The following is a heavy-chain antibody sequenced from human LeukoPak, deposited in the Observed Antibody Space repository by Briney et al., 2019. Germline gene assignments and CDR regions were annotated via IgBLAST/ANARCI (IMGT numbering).Heavy chain of an antibody. Sequence: ASVKVSCKPSGYTFTSYALSWVRQAPGQGLEWMGWMNPNSGNTGYAQKFQGRVTMTRNTSISTAYMELSSLRSEDTAVYYCARSATMVRGVIIGYWGQGTLVTVSS. CDR3: ARSATMVRGVIIGY. CDR1: GYTFTSYA. D-gene: IGHD3-10*01. V-gene: IGHV1-8*02. CDR2: MNPNSGNT. J-gene: IGHJ4*02.